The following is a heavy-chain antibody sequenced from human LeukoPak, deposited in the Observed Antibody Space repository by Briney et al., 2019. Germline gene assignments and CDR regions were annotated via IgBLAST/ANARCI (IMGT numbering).Heavy chain of an antibody. CDR3: ARDSHRITIFGVVIGAFDI. CDR2: IYYSGST. J-gene: IGHJ3*02. CDR1: GGSISSGDYY. D-gene: IGHD3-3*01. Sequence: SETLSLTCTVSGGSISSGDYYWSWIRQPPGKGLEWIGYIYYSGSTYYNPSLKSRVTISVDTSKNQFSLKLSSVTAADTAVDYCARDSHRITIFGVVIGAFDIWGQGTMVTVSS. V-gene: IGHV4-30-4*08.